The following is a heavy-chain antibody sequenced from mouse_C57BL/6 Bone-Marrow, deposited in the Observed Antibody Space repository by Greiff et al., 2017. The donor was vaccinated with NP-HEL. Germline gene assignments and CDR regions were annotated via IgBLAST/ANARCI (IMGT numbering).Heavy chain of an antibody. V-gene: IGHV1-15*01. Sequence: VQLQQSGAELVRPGASVTLSCKASGYTFTDYEMHWVKQTPVHGLEWIGAIDPETGGTAYNQKFKGKAILTADKSSSTAYMELRSLTSEDSAFYYCKVPQFITTDGNFDYWGQGTTLTVSS. CDR2: IDPETGGT. J-gene: IGHJ2*01. CDR1: GYTFTDYE. CDR3: KVPQFITTDGNFDY. D-gene: IGHD1-1*01.